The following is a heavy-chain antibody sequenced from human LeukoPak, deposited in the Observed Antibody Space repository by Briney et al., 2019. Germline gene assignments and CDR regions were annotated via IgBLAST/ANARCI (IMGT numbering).Heavy chain of an antibody. V-gene: IGHV3-21*01. CDR3: ARKQYCSSTSCYEVDY. CDR2: TSSSSSYI. D-gene: IGHD2-2*01. Sequence: GGSLRLSCAASGFTFSSYSMNWVRQAPGKGLEWVSSTSSSSSYIYYADSVKGRFTISRDNAKNSLYLQMNSLRAEDTAVYYCARKQYCSSTSCYEVDYWGQGTLVTVSS. CDR1: GFTFSSYS. J-gene: IGHJ4*02.